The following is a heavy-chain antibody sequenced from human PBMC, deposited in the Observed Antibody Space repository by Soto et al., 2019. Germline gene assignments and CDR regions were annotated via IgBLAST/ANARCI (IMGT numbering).Heavy chain of an antibody. J-gene: IGHJ4*02. D-gene: IGHD6-13*01. CDR2: IGAYNGNT. CDR1: GYTFTSYG. V-gene: IGHV1-18*01. Sequence: ASVKVSCKASGYTFTSYGISWVRQAPGQGLEWMGWIGAYNGNTNYAQKLQGRVTMTTDTSTSTAYMELRSLRSDDTAVYYCARHSYSSSWYIAFDYWGQGTLVTVSS. CDR3: ARHSYSSSWYIAFDY.